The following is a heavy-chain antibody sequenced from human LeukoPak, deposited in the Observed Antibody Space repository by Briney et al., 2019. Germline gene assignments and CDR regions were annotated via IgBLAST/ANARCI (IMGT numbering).Heavy chain of an antibody. CDR3: AREIRFLEWLSTYYMDV. CDR2: INPNSGGT. J-gene: IGHJ6*03. CDR1: GYTFTAYY. V-gene: IGHV1-2*02. Sequence: ASVKVSCKASGYTFTAYYMHWVRQAPGQGLEWMGWINPNSGGTNYAQTFQGRFSMTRDTSISTVYMELSSLRSDDTAVYYCAREIRFLEWLSTYYMDVWGKGTTVTVSS. D-gene: IGHD3-3*01.